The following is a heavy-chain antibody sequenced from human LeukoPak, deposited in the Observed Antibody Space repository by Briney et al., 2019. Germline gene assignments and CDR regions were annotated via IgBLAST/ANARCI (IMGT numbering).Heavy chain of an antibody. Sequence: GASVKVSCKVSGYTLTELSMHWVRQAPGKGLEWMGGFDPEDGETIYAQKFQGRVTMTEDTSTDTAYMELSSLRSEDTALYYCATKRPDTYYDFWSGYFHFEYWAQGTLVTVSS. CDR2: FDPEDGET. J-gene: IGHJ4*02. D-gene: IGHD3-3*01. CDR3: ATKRPDTYYDFWSGYFHFEY. V-gene: IGHV1-24*01. CDR1: GYTLTELS.